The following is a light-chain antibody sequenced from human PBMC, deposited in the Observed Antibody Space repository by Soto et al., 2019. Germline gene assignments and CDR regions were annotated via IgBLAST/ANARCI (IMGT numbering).Light chain of an antibody. V-gene: IGKV3-20*01. Sequence: PGETATLSCRASQSVSSSYLAWYQQKPGQAPRLLIYGASSRATGIPDRFSGSGSGTDFTLTISRLEPEDFAVYYCQQYGISPFTFGLGTKLDIK. CDR1: QSVSSSY. J-gene: IGKJ4*01. CDR3: QQYGISPFT. CDR2: GAS.